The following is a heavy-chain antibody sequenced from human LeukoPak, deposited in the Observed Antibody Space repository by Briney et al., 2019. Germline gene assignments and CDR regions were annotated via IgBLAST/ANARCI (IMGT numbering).Heavy chain of an antibody. Sequence: SETPSLTCTVSGGSVSSGSYYWSWIRQPPGKGLEWIGYIYYSGSTNYNPSLKSRVTISVDTSKNQFSLKLSSVTAADTAVYYCARGSAAGTRRFDYWGQGTLVTVSS. CDR1: GGSVSSGSYY. CDR2: IYYSGST. V-gene: IGHV4-61*01. D-gene: IGHD6-13*01. J-gene: IGHJ4*02. CDR3: ARGSAAGTRRFDY.